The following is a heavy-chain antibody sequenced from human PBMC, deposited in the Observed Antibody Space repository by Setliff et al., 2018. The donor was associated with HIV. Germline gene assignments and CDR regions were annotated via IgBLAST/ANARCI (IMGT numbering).Heavy chain of an antibody. D-gene: IGHD3-16*01. CDR3: ANGGSGGQFDH. J-gene: IGHJ4*02. V-gene: IGHV1-3*01. CDR2: INLVTGKT. Sequence: GASVKVSCKTSGYTFTQSHDLHWVRQVPGQGPEWMGWINLVTGKTAYLQKFQGRVIITRGTSASTAFMEMSSLRSEDTAVYFCANGGSGGQFDHWGQGTLVTSPQ. CDR1: GYTFTQSHD.